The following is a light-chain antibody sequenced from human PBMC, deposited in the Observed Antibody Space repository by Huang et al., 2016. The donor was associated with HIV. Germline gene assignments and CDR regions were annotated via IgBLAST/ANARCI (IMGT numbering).Light chain of an antibody. J-gene: IGKJ2*01. CDR1: QGIRND. CDR2: ATS. V-gene: IGKV1-6*01. Sequence: AIQMTQSPSSLSASVGDRVTITCRASQGIRNDLGWYQQRPGKAPKLLIHATSSLQSGVPSRFSGSGSGTDFTLTISSLQPEDFATHYCLQDYKYPPTFGLGTKLEIK. CDR3: LQDYKYPPT.